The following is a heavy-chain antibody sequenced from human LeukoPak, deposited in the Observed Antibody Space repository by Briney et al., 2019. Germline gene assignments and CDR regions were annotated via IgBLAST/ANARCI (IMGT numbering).Heavy chain of an antibody. V-gene: IGHV1-8*03. CDR3: ARDGRAVATNFDY. Sequence: ASVKVSCKASGYTFTNYDIHWVRQATGQGLEWMGWMKPNSGNTGYAQKFQGRVTISRNTSINTAYMELSSLRSVDTAVYYCARDGRAVATNFDYWGQGTLVTVSS. D-gene: IGHD5-12*01. J-gene: IGHJ4*02. CDR1: GYTFTNYD. CDR2: MKPNSGNT.